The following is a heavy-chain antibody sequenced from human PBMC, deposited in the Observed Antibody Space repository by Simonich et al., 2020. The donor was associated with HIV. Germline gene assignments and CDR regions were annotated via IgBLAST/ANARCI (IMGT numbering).Heavy chain of an antibody. D-gene: IGHD7-27*01. CDR2: INHSGIT. CDR3: ARGRSPPRTGVLDS. V-gene: IGHV4-34*01. Sequence: QVHLQQWGAGLLKPSETLSLTCAVYGGSFNGYYWSGIRQSPERGLQWIGEINHSGITNYNPSLTGGVTISVDTSKNQFSLKMRSLIAADTAVYYCARGRSPPRTGVLDSWGQGTQVIVSS. CDR1: GGSFNGYY. J-gene: IGHJ4*02.